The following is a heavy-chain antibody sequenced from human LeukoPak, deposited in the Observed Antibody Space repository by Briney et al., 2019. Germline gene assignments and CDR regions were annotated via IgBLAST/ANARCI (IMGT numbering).Heavy chain of an antibody. V-gene: IGHV4-59*01. CDR1: GGSFSGYY. D-gene: IGHD3-9*01. CDR3: ASSGDILDAFDI. CDR2: IYYSGST. Sequence: SETLSLTCAVYGGSFSGYYWSWIRQPPGKGLEWIGYIYYSGSTNYNPSLKSRVTISVDTSKNQFSLKLSSVTAADTAVYYCASSGDILDAFDIWGQGTMVTVSS. J-gene: IGHJ3*02.